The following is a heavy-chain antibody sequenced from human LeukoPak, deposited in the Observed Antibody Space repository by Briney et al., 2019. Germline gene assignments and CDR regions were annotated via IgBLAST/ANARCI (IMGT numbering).Heavy chain of an antibody. CDR1: GFTFDDYA. CDR2: IYYSGST. J-gene: IGHJ4*02. V-gene: IGHV4-59*01. CDR3: ARVDYDSSGYSDY. D-gene: IGHD3-22*01. Sequence: LRLSCAASGFTFDDYAMHWVRQPPGKGLEWIGYIYYSGSTNYNPSLKSRVTMSVDTSKNQFSLKLSSVTAADTAVYYCARVDYDSSGYSDYWGQGTLVTVSS.